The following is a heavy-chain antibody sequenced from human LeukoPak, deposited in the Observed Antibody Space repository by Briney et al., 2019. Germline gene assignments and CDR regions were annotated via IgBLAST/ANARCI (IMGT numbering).Heavy chain of an antibody. CDR2: ISGSGGST. CDR1: GGSFSGYY. J-gene: IGHJ4*02. D-gene: IGHD6-13*01. Sequence: ETLSLTCAVYGGSFSGYYWSWVRQAPGKGLEWVSAISGSGGSTYYADSVKGRFTISRDNSKNTLYLQMNSLRAEDTAVYYCAKDLSAAGFFDYWGQGTLVTVSS. V-gene: IGHV3-23*01. CDR3: AKDLSAAGFFDY.